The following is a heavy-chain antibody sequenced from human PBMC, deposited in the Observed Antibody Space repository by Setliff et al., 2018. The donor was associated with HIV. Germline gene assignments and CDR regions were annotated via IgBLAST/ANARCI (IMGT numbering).Heavy chain of an antibody. CDR1: GYSLSTYA. V-gene: IGHV1-18*01. J-gene: IGHJ4*02. CDR2: IDSNNGNR. D-gene: IGHD2-2*01. Sequence: GASVKVSCKASGYSLSTYAISWVRQAPGQGLEWMGWIDSNNGNRNFAQKFRGRVTMTTDTSTSTAYMELRSLRSDDTAVYYCARDYCSSTTCEDYFDYWGQGTLVTVS. CDR3: ARDYCSSTTCEDYFDY.